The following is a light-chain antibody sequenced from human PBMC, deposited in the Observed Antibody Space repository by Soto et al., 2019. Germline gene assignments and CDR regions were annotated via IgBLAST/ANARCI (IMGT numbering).Light chain of an antibody. V-gene: IGKV1-39*01. CDR2: AAS. Sequence: PPSLSASIGDRVTITCRASQSVSSWLAWYQQKPGKAPKLLIYAASSLQSGVPSRFSGSGSGTDFTLTISSLQPEDFATYYCQQGYSTPRTFGQGTKVDIK. J-gene: IGKJ1*01. CDR3: QQGYSTPRT. CDR1: QSVSSW.